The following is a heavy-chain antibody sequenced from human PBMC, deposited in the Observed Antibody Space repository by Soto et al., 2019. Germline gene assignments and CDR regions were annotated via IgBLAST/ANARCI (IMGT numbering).Heavy chain of an antibody. D-gene: IGHD3-16*01. CDR3: ARAGNMITFRSWFDP. J-gene: IGHJ5*02. Sequence: SXKVSFKASGGTXISYASSLVRQAPGQGLEWMGGIIPIFGTANYAQKFQGRVTITADESTRKAYMELSSLRSEDTAVYYCARAGNMITFRSWFDPWGQGTLVTVSS. V-gene: IGHV1-69*13. CDR2: IIPIFGTA. CDR1: GGTXISYA.